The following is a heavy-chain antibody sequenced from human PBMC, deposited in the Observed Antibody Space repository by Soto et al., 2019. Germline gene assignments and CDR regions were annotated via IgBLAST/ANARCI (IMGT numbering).Heavy chain of an antibody. Sequence: SETLSLTCAVSSGSISSSNWWSWVRQPPGKGLEWIGEIYHSGSTNYNPSLKSRVTISVDKSKNQFSLKLSSVTAADTAVYYCARTIAAASSDAFDIWGQGTMVTVSS. J-gene: IGHJ3*02. V-gene: IGHV4-4*02. CDR2: IYHSGST. CDR3: ARTIAAASSDAFDI. CDR1: SGSISSSNW. D-gene: IGHD6-13*01.